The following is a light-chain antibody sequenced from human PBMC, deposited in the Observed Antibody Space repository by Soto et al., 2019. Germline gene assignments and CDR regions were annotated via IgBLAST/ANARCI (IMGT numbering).Light chain of an antibody. Sequence: DIQMTQSPSTLSASVGDRVTITCRASQNIGSSLAWYQHRPGKAPKLLIFDASTLQTGVPSRFSGSGFGTEFTLNITGLQPDDFATYYCQQHNDYSAVTFGQGTKLEIK. J-gene: IGKJ2*01. V-gene: IGKV1-5*01. CDR3: QQHNDYSAVT. CDR1: QNIGSS. CDR2: DAS.